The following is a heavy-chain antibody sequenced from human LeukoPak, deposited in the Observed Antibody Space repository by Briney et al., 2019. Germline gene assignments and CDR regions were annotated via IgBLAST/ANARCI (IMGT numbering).Heavy chain of an antibody. J-gene: IGHJ4*02. Sequence: SETLSLTCTVSGGSISSYYWSWIRQPPGKGLEWIGYIYYSGGTNYNPSLKSRVTISVDMSKNQFSLKLSSVTAADTAVYYCARQDSSSAALDYWGQGTLVTVSS. CDR3: ARQDSSSAALDY. CDR1: GGSISSYY. V-gene: IGHV4-59*08. D-gene: IGHD6-6*01. CDR2: IYYSGGT.